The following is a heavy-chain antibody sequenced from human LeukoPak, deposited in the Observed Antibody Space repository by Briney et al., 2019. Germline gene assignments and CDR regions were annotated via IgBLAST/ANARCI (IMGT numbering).Heavy chain of an antibody. CDR1: GGSISSYY. Sequence: SETLSLTCAVYGGSISSYYWNWIRQPPGKGLEWIGYIYYSGSTNYNPSLKSRVTISVDTSKNQFSLKLSSVTAADTAVYYCARVDYYDSSGYYVFDYWGQGTLVTVSS. CDR2: IYYSGST. J-gene: IGHJ4*02. V-gene: IGHV4-59*01. D-gene: IGHD3-22*01. CDR3: ARVDYYDSSGYYVFDY.